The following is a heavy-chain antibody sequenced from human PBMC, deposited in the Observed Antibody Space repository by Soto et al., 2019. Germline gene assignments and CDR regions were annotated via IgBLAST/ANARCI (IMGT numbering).Heavy chain of an antibody. Sequence: QVQLVQSGAEVKKPGASVRVSCEASGYRFTAYYIHWVRQAPGQGLEWMGRMNLDTGGTTYAQKFQGRVTMTRDTSISTAYMEVSSLKSDDTAMYYCARDGNLAFLGYSFAFDFWGQGTLVTVSS. CDR3: ARDGNLAFLGYSFAFDF. CDR2: MNLDTGGT. CDR1: GYRFTAYY. D-gene: IGHD5-18*01. J-gene: IGHJ4*02. V-gene: IGHV1-2*06.